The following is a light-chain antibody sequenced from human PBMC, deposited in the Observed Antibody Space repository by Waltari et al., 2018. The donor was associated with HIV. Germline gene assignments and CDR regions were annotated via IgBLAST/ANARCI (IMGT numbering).Light chain of an antibody. CDR2: GNS. Sequence: QSVLTQPPSVSGVPGQRVTIPCTGSSPNIGAGYDVNWYQQLPGTTPKLLFYGNSNRPSGVPDRFSGSKSGTSASLAITGLQAEDEADYYCQSYDSSLSGSSVFGTGTKVTVL. CDR1: SPNIGAGYD. V-gene: IGLV1-40*01. J-gene: IGLJ1*01. CDR3: QSYDSSLSGSSV.